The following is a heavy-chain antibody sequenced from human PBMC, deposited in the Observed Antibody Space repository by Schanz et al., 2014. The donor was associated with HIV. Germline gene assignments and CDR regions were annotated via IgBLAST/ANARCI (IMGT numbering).Heavy chain of an antibody. CDR1: GFTFSNSA. D-gene: IGHD2-2*01. J-gene: IGHJ4*02. CDR3: ARGPSLVIVPAATDPRFDY. V-gene: IGHV3-23*01. CDR2: ISASGAST. Sequence: EVQLLESGGGLVQPGGSLRLSCVVSGFTFSNSAMSWVRQAPGKGLEWVSVISASGASTFYADSVKGRFTISRDNSKNTLDLQMNSLRAEDTAVYYCARGPSLVIVPAATDPRFDYWGQGTLVTVSS.